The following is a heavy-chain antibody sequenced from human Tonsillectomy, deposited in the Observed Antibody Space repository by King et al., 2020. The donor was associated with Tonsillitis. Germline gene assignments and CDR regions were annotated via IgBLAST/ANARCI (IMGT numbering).Heavy chain of an antibody. J-gene: IGHJ5*02. CDR3: ARKSIFGVVIGNWFDP. D-gene: IGHD3-3*01. CDR2: IKQDGSEK. V-gene: IGHV3-7*01. CDR1: GFTFSSYW. Sequence: VQLVESGGGLVQPGGSLRLSCAASGFTFSSYWMSWVRQAPGKGLEWVANIKQDGSEKYYVDSVKGRFTISRDNAKNSLYLQMNSLRAEDTAVYYCARKSIFGVVIGNWFDPWGQGTLVTVSS.